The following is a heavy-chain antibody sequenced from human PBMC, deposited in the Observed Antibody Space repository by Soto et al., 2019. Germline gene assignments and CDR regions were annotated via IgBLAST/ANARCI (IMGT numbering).Heavy chain of an antibody. CDR3: TTFNSYSDS. CDR1: GFSFSDAW. D-gene: IGHD1-26*01. Sequence: GGSLRPSCAALGFSFSDAWMTWVGKAQGKRLEWVGRIKSQGEGETTEYVAPVKSRFTISRNDSENTLHLQMNALKTENTAVYYCTTFNSYSDSWGHGTLVTVSS. V-gene: IGHV3-15*01. CDR2: IKSQGEGETT. J-gene: IGHJ5*01.